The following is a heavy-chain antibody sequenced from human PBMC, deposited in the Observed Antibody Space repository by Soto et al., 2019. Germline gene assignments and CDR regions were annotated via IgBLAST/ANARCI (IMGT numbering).Heavy chain of an antibody. Sequence: VASVKDSCKASGYTFTSYGISWVRQAPGQGLEWMGWISAYNGNTNYAQKLQGRVTMTTDTSTSTAYKELRSLRSDDTAVYYCARDGLPYNYYCYMDVWGKGTTVTVPS. CDR1: GYTFTSYG. V-gene: IGHV1-18*01. CDR2: ISAYNGNT. CDR3: ARDGLPYNYYCYMDV. D-gene: IGHD5-12*01. J-gene: IGHJ6*03.